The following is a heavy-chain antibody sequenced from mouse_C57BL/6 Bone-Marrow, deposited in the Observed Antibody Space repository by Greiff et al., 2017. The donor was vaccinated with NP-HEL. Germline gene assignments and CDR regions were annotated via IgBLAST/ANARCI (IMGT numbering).Heavy chain of an antibody. V-gene: IGHV1-81*01. CDR1: GYTFTSYG. CDR2: IYTRSGNT. D-gene: IGHD1-1*01. Sequence: QVQLQQSGAELARPGASVKLSCKASGYTFTSYGISWVKQRTGQGLEWIGEIYTRSGNTYYNEKFKGKATLTADKSSSTAYRELRSLTSEDSAVYFCARGGYYGSRAWFAYWGQGTLVTVSA. CDR3: ARGGYYGSRAWFAY. J-gene: IGHJ3*01.